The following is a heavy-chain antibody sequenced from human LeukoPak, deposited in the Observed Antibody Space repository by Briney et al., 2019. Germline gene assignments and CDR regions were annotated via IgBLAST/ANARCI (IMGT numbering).Heavy chain of an antibody. CDR1: GFTFSSFA. V-gene: IGHV3-23*01. CDR3: AKASSTSCYASLDY. J-gene: IGHJ4*02. D-gene: IGHD2-2*01. CDR2: ITGTGGSA. Sequence: GGSLRLSCAASGFTFSSFAMSWVRQAPGKGLEWVSAITGTGGSAYYADSVKGRLTISRDNSKNTLFLQMNSLRAENTAVYYCAKASSTSCYASLDYWGQGTLVTVSS.